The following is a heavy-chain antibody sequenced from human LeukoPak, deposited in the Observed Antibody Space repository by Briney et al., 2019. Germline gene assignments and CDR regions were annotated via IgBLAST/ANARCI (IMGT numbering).Heavy chain of an antibody. D-gene: IGHD1-26*01. CDR2: INHSGNT. J-gene: IGHJ4*02. Sequence: SETLSLTCAVYGGSFTGYYWSWIRQPPGKGLEWIGEINHSGNTYNNPSLKSRVTVSVDTSKNQFSPKLSSVTAADTAVYYCTRGRVVAASPFYFWSQGTLVTVS. CDR3: TRGRVVAASPFYF. V-gene: IGHV4-34*01. CDR1: GGSFTGYY.